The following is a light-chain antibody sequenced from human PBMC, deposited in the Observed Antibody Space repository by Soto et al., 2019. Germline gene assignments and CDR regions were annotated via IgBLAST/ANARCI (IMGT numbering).Light chain of an antibody. J-gene: IGKJ4*01. CDR2: GAS. CDR3: QHYKIQPLT. CDR1: QSVGSN. Sequence: IVMTQSPATLSVSPGERATLSCRASQSVGSNLAWYQQKPGQAPRLLIYGASTRATGIAARFSGSGSGTEFTLTISSLQSEDFAVYHCQHYKIQPLTFGGGTKVEIK. V-gene: IGKV3-15*01.